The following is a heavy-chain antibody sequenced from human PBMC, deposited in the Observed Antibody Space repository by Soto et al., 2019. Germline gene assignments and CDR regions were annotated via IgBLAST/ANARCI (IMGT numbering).Heavy chain of an antibody. CDR1: GFTFSSYG. Sequence: QVQLMESGGGVVQPGRSLRLSCAASGFTFSSYGMHWVRQAPGKGLEWVAVISYDGSNKYYADSVKGRFTISRDNSKNTLYLQMKSLRGEDTAVYYCAKGPPYCGGECCPDYWGQGTLVTVSS. CDR3: AKGPPYCGGECCPDY. D-gene: IGHD2-21*01. J-gene: IGHJ4*02. V-gene: IGHV3-30*18. CDR2: ISYDGSNK.